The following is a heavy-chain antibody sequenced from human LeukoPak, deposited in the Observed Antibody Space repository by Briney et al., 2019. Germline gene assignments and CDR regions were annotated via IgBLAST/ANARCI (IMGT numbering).Heavy chain of an antibody. D-gene: IGHD1-1*01. CDR3: ARDSGPGVLFY. V-gene: IGHV4-59*01. J-gene: IGHJ4*02. Sequence: SETLSLTCTVSGGSISSYYWSWIRQPPGKGLEWIGYIYYSGSANYNPSLKSRVTISLDTSKNRFSLKLSSVTAADTAVYYCARDSGPGVLFYWGQGTLVTVSS. CDR2: IYYSGSA. CDR1: GGSISSYY.